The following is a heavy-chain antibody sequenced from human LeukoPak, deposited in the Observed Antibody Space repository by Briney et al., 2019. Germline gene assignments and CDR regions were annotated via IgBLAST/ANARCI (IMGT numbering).Heavy chain of an antibody. D-gene: IGHD5-18*01. CDR1: GITFSNYA. CDR2: ISGSAHKI. Sequence: GGSLRLSWVASGITFSNYAVSWGRQAPEKGVDWGSVISGSAHKIHYADSVKGRFTISRDNAENIEYLQMNNLRAEDTAVYYCAGRVTGYSSGYVYWGQGTLVTVSS. V-gene: IGHV3-23*01. CDR3: AGRVTGYSSGYVY. J-gene: IGHJ4*02.